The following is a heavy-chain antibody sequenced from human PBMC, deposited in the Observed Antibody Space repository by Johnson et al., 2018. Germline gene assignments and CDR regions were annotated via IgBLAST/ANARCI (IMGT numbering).Heavy chain of an antibody. CDR3: ARDVNWHFDL. V-gene: IGHV3-33*01. Sequence: QVQLVESGGGVVQPGRSLRLSCVASGFTFRSYGLHWVRQAPGKGLEWVTSIWYDGTNENYVDSVKGRFTISRDNSKNTLFLQKNSLRFEDTAVYYCARDVNWHFDLWGSGTLVTVSS. J-gene: IGHJ2*01. CDR2: IWYDGTNE. CDR1: GFTFRSYG.